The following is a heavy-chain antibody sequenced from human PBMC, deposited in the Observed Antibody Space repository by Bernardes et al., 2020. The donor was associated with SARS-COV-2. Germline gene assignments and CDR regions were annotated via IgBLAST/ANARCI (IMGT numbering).Heavy chain of an antibody. Sequence: ASVKVSCKASGYTFTSYGISWVRQAPGQGLEWMGWISAYNGNTNYAQKLQGRVTMTTDTSTSTAYMELRSLRSDDTAVYYCAREPRLDIVVVPAAHYYYMDVWGKGTTVTVSS. V-gene: IGHV1-18*01. J-gene: IGHJ6*03. D-gene: IGHD2-2*03. CDR1: GYTFTSYG. CDR3: AREPRLDIVVVPAAHYYYMDV. CDR2: ISAYNGNT.